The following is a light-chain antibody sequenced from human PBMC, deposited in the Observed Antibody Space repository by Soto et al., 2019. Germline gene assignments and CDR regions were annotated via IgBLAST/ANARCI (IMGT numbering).Light chain of an antibody. CDR1: ESVSNT. CDR2: CPS. Sequence: ETVLTQSPATLSLSPGARATLSCRASESVSNTFAWCHHQPPQPPRLLIYCPSSRATSITDKFSGSGSGTDFTPTTSSMQDEDFAVYYYQQYNNRPRTFGQGTKVDIK. CDR3: QQYNNRPRT. J-gene: IGKJ1*01. V-gene: IGKV3D-15*01.